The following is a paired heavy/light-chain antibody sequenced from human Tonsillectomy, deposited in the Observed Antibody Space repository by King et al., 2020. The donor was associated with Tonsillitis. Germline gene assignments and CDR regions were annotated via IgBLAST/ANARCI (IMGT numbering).Heavy chain of an antibody. V-gene: IGHV3-30*03. CDR3: ARDLNIAKYYYDSGTSGYFDS. CDR1: GFTLTTHG. J-gene: IGHJ4*02. Sequence: QVHLVESGGGVVQPGRSLRLSCAASGFTLTTHGMHWVRQAPGKGLQWVAVMSNDGSDQYYSDSVKGRFTISRDKSKNIVYLQMHSLGVDDTAVYYCARDLNIAKYYYDSGTSGYFDSWGQGTLVTVSS. CDR2: MSNDGSDQ. D-gene: IGHD3-10*01.
Light chain of an antibody. J-gene: IGKJ3*01. CDR2: DAS. CDR3: QQRSKWL. CDR1: QSVSSQ. V-gene: IGKV3-11*01. Sequence: ESVLTQSPATLSLSPGERATLSCRASQSVSSQLAWYQHKPGQAPRLLVYDASNRATGIPARFSGSGSGTDFTLTISSLEPEDFATYYCQQRSKWLFGPGTKVEIK.